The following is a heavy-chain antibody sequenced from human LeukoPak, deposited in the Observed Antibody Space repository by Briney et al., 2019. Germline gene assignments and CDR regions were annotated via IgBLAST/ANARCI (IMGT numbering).Heavy chain of an antibody. CDR1: GGTFSSYA. J-gene: IGHJ5*02. CDR3: AREGAYCSSTSCHLQNWFDP. D-gene: IGHD2-2*01. CDR2: IIPIFGTA. Sequence: GASVKVSCKASGGTFSSYAISWVRQAPGQGLEWMGGIIPIFGTANYAQKFQGRVTITTDESTSTAYMELSSLRSEDTAVYYCAREGAYCSSTSCHLQNWFDPWGQGTLVTVSS. V-gene: IGHV1-69*05.